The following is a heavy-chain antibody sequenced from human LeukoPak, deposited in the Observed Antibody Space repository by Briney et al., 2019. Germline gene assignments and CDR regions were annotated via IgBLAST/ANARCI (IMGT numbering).Heavy chain of an antibody. CDR2: ISGSGGST. CDR1: GFTFSSYA. Sequence: PGGSLRLSCAASGFTFSSYAMSWVRQAPGKGLEWVSAISGSGGSTYYADSVEGRFTISRDNSKNTLYLQMNSLRAEDTAVYYCAKDASSSRPLKWGFDYWGQGTLVTVSS. J-gene: IGHJ4*02. CDR3: AKDASSSRPLKWGFDY. D-gene: IGHD6-13*01. V-gene: IGHV3-23*01.